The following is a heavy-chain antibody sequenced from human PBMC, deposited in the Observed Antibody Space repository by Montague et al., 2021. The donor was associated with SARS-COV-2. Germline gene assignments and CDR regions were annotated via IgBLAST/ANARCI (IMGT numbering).Heavy chain of an antibody. CDR1: GGSFSGYY. CDR2: INPSGTT. V-gene: IGHV4-34*01. D-gene: IGHD2-21*01. Sequence: SETLSLTCAVYGGSFSGYYWTWIRQYPGKGLEWIAEINPSGTTNYNFNPSLRSRVTTSVDTSKSHFSLKLSSMTAADTGVYYCARWDPQTLTVIGLRGKSASDYWGQGTLVTVSS. J-gene: IGHJ4*02. CDR3: ARWDPQTLTVIGLRGKSASDY.